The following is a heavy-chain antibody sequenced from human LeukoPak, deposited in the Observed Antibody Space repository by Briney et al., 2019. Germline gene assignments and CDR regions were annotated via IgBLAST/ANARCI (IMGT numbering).Heavy chain of an antibody. CDR1: GFTFSNYA. CDR3: TKGGSSGGSCYFDY. D-gene: IGHD2-15*01. V-gene: IGHV3-23*01. J-gene: IGHJ4*02. CDR2: LSDSGRTT. Sequence: GGSLRLSCAASGFTFSNYAMTWVRQAPGKGLEWVSGLSDSGRTTYYTGSVKGRFTISRDNSKNTLYLQMNSLRAEDTAIYYCTKGGSSGGSCYFDYWGQGTLVSVSS.